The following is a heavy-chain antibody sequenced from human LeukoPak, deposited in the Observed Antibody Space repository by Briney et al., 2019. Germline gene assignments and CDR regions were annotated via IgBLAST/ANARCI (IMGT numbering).Heavy chain of an antibody. CDR2: ISGSGGST. D-gene: IGHD3-10*01. Sequence: GGSLRLSCAASGFTFSSYAMSWVRQAPGKGLEWVSSISGSGGSTYYADSVKGRFTISRDNSKNTLYLQMNSLRGEDTAVYYCEKDRGETIADYFDSGAREPLVPVSS. CDR3: EKDRGETIADYFDS. CDR1: GFTFSSYA. J-gene: IGHJ4*02. V-gene: IGHV3-23*01.